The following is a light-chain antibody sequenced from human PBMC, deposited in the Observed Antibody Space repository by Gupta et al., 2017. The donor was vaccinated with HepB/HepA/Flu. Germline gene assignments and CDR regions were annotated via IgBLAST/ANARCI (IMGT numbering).Light chain of an antibody. CDR3: QQYDNRPPWT. J-gene: IGKJ1*01. CDR1: QSVTSN. V-gene: IGKV3-15*01. Sequence: EIVMTQSPATLSVSPGERVTLSCRASQSVTSNLAWYQQKPGQAPRLLIYGASIRATGIPVRFSGSGYGTEFTLTISSRQSEDFAVYHCQQYDNRPPWTFGQGTKVEIK. CDR2: GAS.